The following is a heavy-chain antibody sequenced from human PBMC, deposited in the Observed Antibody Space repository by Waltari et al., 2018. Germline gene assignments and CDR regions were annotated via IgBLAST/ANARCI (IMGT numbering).Heavy chain of an antibody. CDR3: ARVGTVTTDEGAEYFQH. V-gene: IGHV1-69*08. J-gene: IGHJ1*01. Sequence: QVQLVQSGAEVKKPGSSVKVSCKASGGTFSSYAISWVRQAPGQGLEWMGRISPIFGTANYAQKFQGRVTITADKSTSTAYMELSSLRSEDTAVYYCARVGTVTTDEGAEYFQHWGQGTLVTVSS. CDR1: GGTFSSYA. D-gene: IGHD4-17*01. CDR2: ISPIFGTA.